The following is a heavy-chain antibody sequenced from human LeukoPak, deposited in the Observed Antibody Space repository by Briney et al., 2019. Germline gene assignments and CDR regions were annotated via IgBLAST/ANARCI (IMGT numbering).Heavy chain of an antibody. D-gene: IGHD1-26*01. CDR1: GFAFKNYA. Sequence: GGSLRLSCAASGFAFKNYAMTWVRQAPGKGLEWVSNINDNGVQRHYAGSVKGRFTISRDNSKNTVFLQMDSLRAEDTAVYYCAKTQWKVGATDYFDYWGQGILVTVSS. J-gene: IGHJ4*02. CDR3: AKTQWKVGATDYFDY. V-gene: IGHV3-23*01. CDR2: INDNGVQR.